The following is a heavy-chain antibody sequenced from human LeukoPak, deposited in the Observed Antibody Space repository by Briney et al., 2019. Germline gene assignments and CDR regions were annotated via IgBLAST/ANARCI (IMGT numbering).Heavy chain of an antibody. V-gene: IGHV4-59*01. CDR1: GGSFSGYY. CDR2: IYYSGST. CDR3: ARGPSIAARPVDY. J-gene: IGHJ4*02. Sequence: SETLSLTCAVYGGSFSGYYWSWIRQPPGKGLEWIGYIYYSGSTNYNPSLKSRVTISVDTSKNQFSLKLSSVTAADTAVYYCARGPSIAARPVDYWGQGTLVTVSS. D-gene: IGHD6-6*01.